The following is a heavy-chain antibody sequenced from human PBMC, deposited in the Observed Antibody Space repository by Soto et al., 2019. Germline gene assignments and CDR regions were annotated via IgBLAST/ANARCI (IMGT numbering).Heavy chain of an antibody. J-gene: IGHJ4*02. CDR2: ISYDGSNK. Sequence: GGSLRLSCAASGFPFSSYAMHWVRQAPGKGLEWVAVISYDGSNKYYADSVKGRFTISRDNSKNTLYLQMNSLRAEDTAVYYCARDGLNGVNSIDYWGQGTLVTVSS. V-gene: IGHV3-30-3*01. D-gene: IGHD1-1*01. CDR3: ARDGLNGVNSIDY. CDR1: GFPFSSYA.